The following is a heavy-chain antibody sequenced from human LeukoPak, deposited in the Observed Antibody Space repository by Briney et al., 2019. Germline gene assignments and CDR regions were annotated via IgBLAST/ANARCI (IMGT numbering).Heavy chain of an antibody. J-gene: IGHJ4*02. CDR2: ISSNGSTI. V-gene: IGHV3-11*01. D-gene: IGHD3-10*01. CDR3: ARESAWFGELSLDY. Sequence: PGGSLRLSCAASGFTFSDYYMSWLRQARGKGLECVSYISSNGSTIYYADSVKGRFTISRDNAKNSLYLQMNSLRAEDTAVYYCARESAWFGELSLDYWGQGTLVTVSS. CDR1: GFTFSDYY.